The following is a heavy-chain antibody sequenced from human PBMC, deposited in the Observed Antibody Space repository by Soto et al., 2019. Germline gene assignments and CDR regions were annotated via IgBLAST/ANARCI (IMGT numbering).Heavy chain of an antibody. CDR1: GFTFSSYA. J-gene: IGHJ4*02. CDR3: ARGRYYDSSGSVVDY. CDR2: ISYDGSNK. V-gene: IGHV3-30-3*01. D-gene: IGHD3-22*01. Sequence: QVQLVESGGGVVQPGRSLRLSCAASGFTFSSYAMHWVRQAPGKGLEWVAVISYDGSNKYYADSVKGRFTISGDNSKNTISLQMNGLRAEDTAVYYCARGRYYDSSGSVVDYWGQGTLVTVSS.